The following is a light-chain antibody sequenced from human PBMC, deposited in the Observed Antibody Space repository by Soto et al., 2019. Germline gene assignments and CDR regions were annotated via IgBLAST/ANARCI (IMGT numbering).Light chain of an antibody. J-gene: IGLJ1*01. V-gene: IGLV2-14*03. CDR1: SSDVGAYDF. Sequence: QSVLTQPASGSGSPGQSITISCTGTSSDVGAYDFVSWYQQHPDKAPKLMIYEVRYRPSGVSNRFSGSKSVNTATLTISGLQAEDEADYYCSSYTTRSTRVFGTGTKVTVL. CDR2: EVR. CDR3: SSYTTRSTRV.